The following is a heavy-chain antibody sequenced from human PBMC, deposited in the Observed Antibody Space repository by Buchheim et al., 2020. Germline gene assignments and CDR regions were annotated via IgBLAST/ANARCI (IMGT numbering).Heavy chain of an antibody. D-gene: IGHD3-22*01. CDR1: GGSFSGYY. J-gene: IGHJ1*01. V-gene: IGHV4-34*02. CDR2: INHSGST. CDR3: ARGSSYYDSSGYYAEHFQH. Sequence: VQLQESGPGLVKPSETLSLTCAVYGGSFSGYYWSWIRQPPGKGLEWIGEINHSGSTNYNPSLDRRVTISVDTSKNHFSLKLSSVTAADTAVYYCARGSSYYDSSGYYAEHFQHWGQGTL.